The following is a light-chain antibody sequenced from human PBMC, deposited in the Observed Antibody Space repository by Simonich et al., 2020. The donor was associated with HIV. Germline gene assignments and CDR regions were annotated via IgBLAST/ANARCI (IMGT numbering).Light chain of an antibody. J-gene: IGKJ4*01. Sequence: DIQMTQSPSSLSASVGDRVTITCKASQDIRNYLNWYQQKPGKAPKLVIYDASNLETGGPSRVSGSGSGTDFTCTISSLQPEDIATYYCQQYHNVPPFTFGGGTKMQIK. CDR3: QQYHNVPPFT. V-gene: IGKV1-33*01. CDR1: QDIRNY. CDR2: DAS.